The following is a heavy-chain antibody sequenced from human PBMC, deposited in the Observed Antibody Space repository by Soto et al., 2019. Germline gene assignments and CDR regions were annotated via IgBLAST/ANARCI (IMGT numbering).Heavy chain of an antibody. CDR1: GYTFTTYG. D-gene: IGHD1-1*01. J-gene: IGHJ6*04. CDR2: ISAYNGNT. V-gene: IGHV1-18*01. CDR3: ARVWVGTTFAYYYGMDV. Sequence: ASVKVSCKASGYTFTTYGINWVRQAPGQGLEWMGWISAYNGNTNYAQKLQGRVTMTTNTSTSTANMKLGSLRSDDKAVNNCARVWVGTTFAYYYGMDVWGKGTTVTVSS.